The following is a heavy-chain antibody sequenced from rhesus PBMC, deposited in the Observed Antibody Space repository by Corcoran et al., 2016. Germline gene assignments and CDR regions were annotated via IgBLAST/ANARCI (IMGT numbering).Heavy chain of an antibody. CDR1: GGSISSSY. D-gene: IGHD6-31*01. Sequence: QLQLQESGPGLVKPSETLSVTCAVSGGSISSSYWSWIRQAPGKGLEWIGYIYGSGASTNYNPSLKSRVTLSVDTSKNQLSLKLSSVTTADTAVYYCARGGRLVRGDYFDYWGQGVLVTVSS. CDR3: ARGGRLVRGDYFDY. J-gene: IGHJ4*01. V-gene: IGHV4-169*01. CDR2: IYGSGAST.